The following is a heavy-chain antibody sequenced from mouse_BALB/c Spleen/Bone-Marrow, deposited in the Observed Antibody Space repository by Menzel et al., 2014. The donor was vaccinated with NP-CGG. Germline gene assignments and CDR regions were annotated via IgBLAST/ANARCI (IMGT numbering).Heavy chain of an antibody. V-gene: IGHV5-9-4*01. CDR3: AREGLRRRAAMDY. D-gene: IGHD2-4*01. CDR1: GFTFSSYA. Sequence: EVKLMESGGGLVKPGGSLKLSCAASGFTFSSYAMSWVRQSPEKRLEWVAEISSGGSYTYYPDTVTGRFTISRDNAKNTLYLEMSSLRSEDTAMYYCAREGLRRRAAMDYWGQGNSVTVSS. J-gene: IGHJ4*01. CDR2: ISSGGSYT.